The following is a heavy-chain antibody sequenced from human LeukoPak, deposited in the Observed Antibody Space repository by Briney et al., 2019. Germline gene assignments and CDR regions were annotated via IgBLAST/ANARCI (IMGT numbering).Heavy chain of an antibody. CDR2: IYGGGST. V-gene: IGHV3-66*02. J-gene: IGHJ3*02. CDR1: AFTVSSNY. D-gene: IGHD1-26*01. CDR3: ARDHSGSYQRAFDI. Sequence: GGSLRLSCAVSAFTVSSNYVSWVRQAPGKGLEWVSVIYGGGSTNYADSVKGRFTISRDNSKNTLYLQMNSLRAEDTAVYYCARDHSGSYQRAFDIWGPGTMVTVSS.